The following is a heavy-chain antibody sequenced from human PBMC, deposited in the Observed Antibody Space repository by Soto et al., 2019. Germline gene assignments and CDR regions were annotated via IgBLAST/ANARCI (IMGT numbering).Heavy chain of an antibody. CDR1: GFTFSSYG. J-gene: IGHJ4*02. D-gene: IGHD3-22*01. V-gene: IGHV3-30*18. Sequence: GALRLSCAASGFTFSSYGMHWVRQAPGKGPEWVAVISHHGANKYFADSVKGRFIISRDNSKNTLYLEMNSLRAEDTAVYYCAKEQTPHYYDKSAYPGTFDHWGQGTLVTVSS. CDR3: AKEQTPHYYDKSAYPGTFDH. CDR2: ISHHGANK.